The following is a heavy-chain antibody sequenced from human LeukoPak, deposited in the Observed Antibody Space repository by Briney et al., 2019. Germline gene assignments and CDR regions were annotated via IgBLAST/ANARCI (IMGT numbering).Heavy chain of an antibody. CDR3: ARLPAGSGYYYYYFDY. CDR1: GGSISSGDYY. J-gene: IGHJ4*02. V-gene: IGHV4-39*01. Sequence: SETLSLTCTVSGGSISSGDYYWGWIRQPPGKGLEWIGSIYYSGSTYYNPSLKRRVTISVDTSKNQFSLKLSSVTAADTAVYYCARLPAGSGYYYYYFDYWGQGTLVTVSS. CDR2: IYYSGST. D-gene: IGHD3-22*01.